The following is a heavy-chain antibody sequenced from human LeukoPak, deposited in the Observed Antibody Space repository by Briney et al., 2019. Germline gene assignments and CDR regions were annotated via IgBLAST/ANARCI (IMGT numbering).Heavy chain of an antibody. CDR1: GFTLRSYA. Sequence: GGSLRLSCAASGFTLRSYAMSWVRQTPGKGLEWVSGISGGGGSTYYADSVKGRFTISRDNSKNTLLLQMNSLRAEDTAVYYCARQPDDSSGWNNGQDFFDYWGQGTLVTVSS. D-gene: IGHD6-19*01. V-gene: IGHV3-23*01. J-gene: IGHJ4*02. CDR2: ISGGGGST. CDR3: ARQPDDSSGWNNGQDFFDY.